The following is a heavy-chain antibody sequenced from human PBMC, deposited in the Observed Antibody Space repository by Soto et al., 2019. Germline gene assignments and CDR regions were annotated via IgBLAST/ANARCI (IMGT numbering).Heavy chain of an antibody. D-gene: IGHD2-21*02. V-gene: IGHV1-18*01. CDR3: ARVRGGGNSLSWGGYGMDV. J-gene: IGHJ6*02. CDR1: GYTFTSYG. Sequence: ASVKVSCKASGYTFTSYGISWVRQAPGQGLEWMGWISAYNGNTNYAQKLQGRVTMTTDTSTSTADMELRSLRSDDTAVYYCARVRGGGNSLSWGGYGMDVWGQGTTVTVSS. CDR2: ISAYNGNT.